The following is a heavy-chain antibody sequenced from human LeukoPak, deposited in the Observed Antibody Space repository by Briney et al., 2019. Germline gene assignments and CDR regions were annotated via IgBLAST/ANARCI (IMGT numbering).Heavy chain of an antibody. V-gene: IGHV1-46*01. Sequence: ASVKVSCKASGYTFTSYYMRWVRQAPGQGLEWMGIINPSGGSTSYAQKFQGRVTMTRDTSTSTVYMELSSLRSEDTAVYYCARDIAAAGTGGYYGMDVWGQGTTVTVSS. D-gene: IGHD6-13*01. CDR2: INPSGGST. CDR3: ARDIAAAGTGGYYGMDV. CDR1: GYTFTSYY. J-gene: IGHJ6*02.